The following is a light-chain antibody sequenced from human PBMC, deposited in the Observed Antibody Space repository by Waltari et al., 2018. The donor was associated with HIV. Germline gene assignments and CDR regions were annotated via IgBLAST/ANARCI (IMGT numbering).Light chain of an antibody. Sequence: SVLTQPPSASGTPGQKVTISCAGTSSTMGSTHVFCYQQLPGAAPKLLIARDTQRPSGVPDRFSGSKSGTSASLAISGLRSEDEAVYSCATWDDSLNGVLFGGGTNLNVL. CDR2: RDT. V-gene: IGLV1-47*01. CDR3: ATWDDSLNGVL. J-gene: IGLJ2*01. CDR1: SSTMGSTH.